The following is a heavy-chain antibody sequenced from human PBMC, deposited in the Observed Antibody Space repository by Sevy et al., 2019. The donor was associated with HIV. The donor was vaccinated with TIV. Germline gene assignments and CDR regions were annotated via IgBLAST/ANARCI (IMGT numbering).Heavy chain of an antibody. Sequence: GGSLRLSCAVSGFTFRSYWMSWVRQAPGKGLEWVDHIKVDGSEKYHVDSVKGRFTISRDKAKKYHFLQMNSLRVEETAVYYCARDCSSTSCLWGLDVWGQGTALTVSS. V-gene: IGHV3-7*03. CDR3: ARDCSSTSCLWGLDV. CDR1: GFTFRSYW. J-gene: IGHJ6*02. D-gene: IGHD2-2*01. CDR2: IKVDGSEK.